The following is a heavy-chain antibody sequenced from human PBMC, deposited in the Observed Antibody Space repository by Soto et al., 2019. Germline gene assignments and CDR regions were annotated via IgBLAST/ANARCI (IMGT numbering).Heavy chain of an antibody. CDR3: VRDPGRLQLHEY. Sequence: EVQLVESGGGLVQPGGSLRLSCAASRFFFSGYWMSWVRQAPGKGLEWVANMDKDGSEKYYANSVKGRFTISRDKAKNTLHLQMNSLRADATAVYYGVRDPGRLQLHEYWGQGTLVPVSS. J-gene: IGHJ4*02. CDR1: RFFFSGYW. D-gene: IGHD6-25*01. CDR2: MDKDGSEK. V-gene: IGHV3-7*05.